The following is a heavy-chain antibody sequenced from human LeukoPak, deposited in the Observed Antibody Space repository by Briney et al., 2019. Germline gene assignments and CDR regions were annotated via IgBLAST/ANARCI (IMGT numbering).Heavy chain of an antibody. Sequence: GGSLRLSCAASGFTFSSYSMNWVRQAPGKGPEWVSYISSSSSTIYYADSVKGRFTISRDNAKNSLYLQMNSLRDEDTAVYYCARVDNYYDSSGRHAFDIWGQGTMVTVSS. CDR2: ISSSSSTI. V-gene: IGHV3-48*02. CDR3: ARVDNYYDSSGRHAFDI. D-gene: IGHD3-22*01. J-gene: IGHJ3*02. CDR1: GFTFSSYS.